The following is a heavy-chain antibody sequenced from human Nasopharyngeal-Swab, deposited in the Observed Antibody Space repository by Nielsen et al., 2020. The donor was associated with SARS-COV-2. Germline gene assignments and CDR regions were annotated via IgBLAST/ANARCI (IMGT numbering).Heavy chain of an antibody. V-gene: IGHV1-69*01. Sequence: WVRQAPGQGLEWMGGIIPIFGTANYAQKFQGRVTITADESTSTAYMELSSLRSEDTAVYYCPRGGITIFGVVSNLDYWGQGTLVTVSS. J-gene: IGHJ4*02. CDR2: IIPIFGTA. D-gene: IGHD3-3*01. CDR3: PRGGITIFGVVSNLDY.